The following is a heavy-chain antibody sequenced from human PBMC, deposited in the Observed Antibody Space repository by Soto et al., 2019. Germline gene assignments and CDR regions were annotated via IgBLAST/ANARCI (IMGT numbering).Heavy chain of an antibody. CDR3: ARDLRICSIVCSVLQHSSGMVF. CDR1: GGTFSSYA. CDR2: IIPIFGTA. D-gene: IGHD3-3*02. Sequence: SVKVSCKASGGTFSSYAISWVRQAPGQGLKWMGGIIPIFGTANYAQKFQGRVTITADKSTSTAYMELSSLRSEDTAVYYCARDLRICSIVCSVLQHSSGMVFWDQGPTGTVS. J-gene: IGHJ6*02. V-gene: IGHV1-69*06.